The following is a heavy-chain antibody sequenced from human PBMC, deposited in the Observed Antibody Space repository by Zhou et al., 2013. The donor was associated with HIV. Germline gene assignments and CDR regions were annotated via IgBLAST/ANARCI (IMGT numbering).Heavy chain of an antibody. CDR1: GGTFSSYA. Sequence: QVQLVQSGAEVKKPGSSVKVSCKASGGTFSSYAISWVRQAPGQGLEWMGRIIPILGIANYAQKFQGRVTITADKSTSTAYMELSSLRSEDTAVYYCARGLFGDIWGSYRYGWFDPWGQGTLVTVSS. D-gene: IGHD3-16*02. CDR2: IIPILGIA. J-gene: IGHJ5*02. V-gene: IGHV1-69*04. CDR3: ARGLFGDIWGSYRYGWFDP.